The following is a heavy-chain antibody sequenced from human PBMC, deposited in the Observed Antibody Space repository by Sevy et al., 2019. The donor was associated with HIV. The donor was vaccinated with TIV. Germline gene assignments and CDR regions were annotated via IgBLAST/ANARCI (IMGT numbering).Heavy chain of an antibody. CDR3: ARDLEFYDYGDYGPAFMPDY. CDR2: IWFDESST. V-gene: IGHV3-33*01. Sequence: GGSLRLSCAASGFTFSTYGMHWVRQAPGKGLEWVAVIWFDESSTYYADSVKGRFTISRDIAKNTLHLQMNSLRAEDTAVYYSARDLEFYDYGDYGPAFMPDYWGQGTLVTVSS. J-gene: IGHJ4*02. D-gene: IGHD4-17*01. CDR1: GFTFSTYG.